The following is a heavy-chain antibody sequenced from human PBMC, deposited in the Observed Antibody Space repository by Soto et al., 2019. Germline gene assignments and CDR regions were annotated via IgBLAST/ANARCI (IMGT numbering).Heavy chain of an antibody. CDR2: INPSGGRT. J-gene: IGHJ4*02. D-gene: IGHD2-8*02. CDR3: ARGTGYGTRVY. CDR1: GYTFTSYY. V-gene: IGHV1-46*01. Sequence: GASVKVSCKASGYTFTSYYIHWVRQATGQGLEWMGNINPSGGRTTYAQRFQGRVTMTRDTSTSTVYMELSSLRSEDTAVYYCARGTGYGTRVYWGQGSPVTVSS.